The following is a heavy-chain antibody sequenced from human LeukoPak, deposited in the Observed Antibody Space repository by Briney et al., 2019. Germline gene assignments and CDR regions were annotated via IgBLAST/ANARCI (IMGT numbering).Heavy chain of an antibody. J-gene: IGHJ4*02. V-gene: IGHV3-30*18. CDR2: ISYDGTNK. Sequence: GGSLRLSCVVSGFTFSSFGMDWVRQAPGKGLEWVAVISYDGTNKYYADSVKGRFTISRDNSKNTLYLQMNSLRAEDTAVYYCAKGPGRFGTGGYFDYWGQGALVTVSS. D-gene: IGHD3-10*01. CDR1: GFTFSSFG. CDR3: AKGPGRFGTGGYFDY.